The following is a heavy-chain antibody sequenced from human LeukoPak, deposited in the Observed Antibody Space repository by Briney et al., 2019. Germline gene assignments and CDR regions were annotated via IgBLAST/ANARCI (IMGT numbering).Heavy chain of an antibody. Sequence: PGGSLRLSCAASGFTFSIYTMSWVRQAPGKGLEWVAAISGSGGTTYYADSVKERFTISRDSSKNTLYLQMNSLRAEDTAVYYCARKTDSGGQGDYWSPGTLVTVSS. D-gene: IGHD3-22*01. CDR1: GFTFSIYT. J-gene: IGHJ4*02. V-gene: IGHV3-23*01. CDR2: ISGSGGTT. CDR3: ARKTDSGGQGDY.